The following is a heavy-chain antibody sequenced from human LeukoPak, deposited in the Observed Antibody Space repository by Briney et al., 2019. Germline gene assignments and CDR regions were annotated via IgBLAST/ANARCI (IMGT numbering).Heavy chain of an antibody. Sequence: GASVKVSCKASGGTFSSYAISWVRQAPGQGLEWMGGIIPILGTANYAQKFQGRVTITTDESTSTAYMELSSLRSEDTAVYYCARGAQLRYFDWLLFGWGQGTLVTVSP. CDR2: IIPILGTA. J-gene: IGHJ4*02. CDR3: ARGAQLRYFDWLLFG. V-gene: IGHV1-69*05. D-gene: IGHD3-9*01. CDR1: GGTFSSYA.